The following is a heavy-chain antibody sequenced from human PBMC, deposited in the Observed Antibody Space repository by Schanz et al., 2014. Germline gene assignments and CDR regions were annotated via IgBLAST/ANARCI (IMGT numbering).Heavy chain of an antibody. CDR2: FKSNVDGGTT. D-gene: IGHD3-22*01. V-gene: IGHV3-15*01. Sequence: VQLVESGGCVVQPGRSLKLSCAASGFPFSSHGMHWVRQAPGKGLEWVGRFKSNVDGGTTDYAAPVKGRFTISRDDSKNTLSLQMNSLKTEDTAVYYCTDGSARWGQGTLVTVSS. CDR3: TDGSAR. J-gene: IGHJ4*02. CDR1: GFPFSSHG.